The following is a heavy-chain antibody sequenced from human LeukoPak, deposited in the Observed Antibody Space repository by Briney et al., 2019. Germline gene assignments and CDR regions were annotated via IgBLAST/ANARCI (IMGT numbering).Heavy chain of an antibody. CDR1: GGSFSGYY. D-gene: IGHD3-16*02. CDR3: ATGRRLTSLSPRLWSYRPFDY. CDR2: INHSGST. Sequence: PSETLSLTCAVYGGSFSGYYWSWIRQPPGKGLEWIGEINHSGSTNYNPSLKSRVTISVDTSKNQFSLKLSSVTAADTAVYYCATGRRLTSLSPRLWSYRPFDYWGQGTLVTVSS. J-gene: IGHJ4*02. V-gene: IGHV4-34*01.